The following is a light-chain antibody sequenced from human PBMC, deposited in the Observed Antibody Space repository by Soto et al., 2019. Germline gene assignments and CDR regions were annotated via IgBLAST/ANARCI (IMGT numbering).Light chain of an antibody. CDR3: QKYSSVPV. J-gene: IGKJ3*01. Sequence: DIQMTQSPSSLSASVGDRVTITCRASQGISNYVAWYQQKPGKPPKLLIYAASTLQSGVPSRFSGSGFGTDFTLTINSLQPEDVATYSCQKYSSVPVFGPGTKVDIK. V-gene: IGKV1-27*01. CDR1: QGISNY. CDR2: AAS.